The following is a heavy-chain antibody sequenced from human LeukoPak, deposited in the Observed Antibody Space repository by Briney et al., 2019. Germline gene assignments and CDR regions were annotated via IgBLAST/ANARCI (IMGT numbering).Heavy chain of an antibody. V-gene: IGHV5-51*01. CDR3: ARQRSSWQRDAFDI. CDR2: IYPGDSDT. D-gene: IGHD6-13*01. J-gene: IGHJ3*02. Sequence: GESLKISCKESGYSFTNYWIGWVRQMPGKGLEWMGIIYPGDSDTRYSPSFQGQVTISADKSISTAYLQWSSLKASDTAMYYCARQRSSWQRDAFDIWGQGTMVTVSS. CDR1: GYSFTNYW.